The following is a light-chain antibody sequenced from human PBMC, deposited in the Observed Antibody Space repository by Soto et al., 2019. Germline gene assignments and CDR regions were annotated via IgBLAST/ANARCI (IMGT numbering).Light chain of an antibody. V-gene: IGKV3-15*01. J-gene: IGKJ1*01. CDR2: GAS. CDR1: QIVSRI. CDR3: QQYDKWPPT. Sequence: EIVMTQSPATLSLSPGERTTLSFMASQIVSRILAWYQQKPGQAPRLLIYGASTRATGIPVRFSGSGSGTEFTLSISSLKSEDFAVYYCQQYDKWPPTFGQGTKVDIK.